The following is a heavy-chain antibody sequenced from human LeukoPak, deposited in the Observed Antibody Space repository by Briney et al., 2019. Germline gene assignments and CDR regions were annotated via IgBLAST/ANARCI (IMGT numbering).Heavy chain of an antibody. CDR1: GGTFSSHA. CDR2: IIPIFGTA. V-gene: IGHV1-69*05. CDR3: ARGDYDYVWGSYRLDY. Sequence: SVKVSCKXSGGTFSSHAISWVRQAPGQGLEWMGRIIPIFGTANYAQKFQGRVTITTDESTSTAYMELSSLRSEDTAVYYCARGDYDYVWGSYRLDYWGQGTLVTVSS. D-gene: IGHD3-16*02. J-gene: IGHJ4*02.